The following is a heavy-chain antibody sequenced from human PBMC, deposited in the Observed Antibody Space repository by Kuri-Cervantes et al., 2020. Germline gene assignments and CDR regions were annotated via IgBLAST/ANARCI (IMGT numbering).Heavy chain of an antibody. J-gene: IGHJ4*02. V-gene: IGHV3-7*01. Sequence: GGSLRLSCAASGFTFSDYWMNWVRQAPGKGLEWVANIDQGGSVKYYVGSVKGRFTISRDNSKNTLYLQMNSLRAEDTAVYYCAKEDYAMNYWGQGTLVTVSS. CDR2: IDQGGSVK. CDR3: AKEDYAMNY. D-gene: IGHD3-16*01. CDR1: GFTFSDYW.